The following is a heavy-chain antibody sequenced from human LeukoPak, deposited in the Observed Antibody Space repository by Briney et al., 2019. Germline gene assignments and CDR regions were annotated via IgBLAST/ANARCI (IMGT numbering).Heavy chain of an antibody. CDR1: GFTSSDHY. V-gene: IGHV3-72*01. D-gene: IGHD1-26*01. CDR3: SRASKYSGNYYFHY. CDR2: SRNRANGYTT. Sequence: GGSLRLSCAASGFTSSDHYMYWVRQAPGKGLEWVGRSRNRANGYTTEHAASVKGRFTISRDDSKNSLDLQMNSLETDDTAVYYCSRASKYSGNYYFHYWGQGTLVTVSS. J-gene: IGHJ4*02.